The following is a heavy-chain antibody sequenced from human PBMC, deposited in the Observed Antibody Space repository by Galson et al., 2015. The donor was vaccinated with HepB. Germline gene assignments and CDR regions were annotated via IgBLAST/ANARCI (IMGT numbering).Heavy chain of an antibody. Sequence: SLRLSCAASGFTFSSYSMNWVRQAPGKGLEWVSSISSSSSYIYYADSVKGRFTISRDNAKNSLYLQMNSLRAEDTAVYYCARRGPREGQQLVPDFDYWGQGTLVTVSS. V-gene: IGHV3-21*01. J-gene: IGHJ4*02. CDR3: ARRGPREGQQLVPDFDY. CDR2: ISSSSSYI. CDR1: GFTFSSYS. D-gene: IGHD6-13*01.